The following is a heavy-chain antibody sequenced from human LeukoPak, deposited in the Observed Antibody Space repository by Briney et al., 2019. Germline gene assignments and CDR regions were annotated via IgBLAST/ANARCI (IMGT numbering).Heavy chain of an antibody. J-gene: IGHJ4*02. Sequence: SETLSLTCTVSGGSISSSSYYWGWIRQPPGKGLEWIGSIYYSGSTYYNPSLKSRVTISVDTSKNQFSLELSSVTAADTAVYYCARLLGSCYSADYWGQGTLVTVSS. V-gene: IGHV4-39*01. D-gene: IGHD2-15*01. CDR1: GGSISSSSYY. CDR2: IYYSGST. CDR3: ARLLGSCYSADY.